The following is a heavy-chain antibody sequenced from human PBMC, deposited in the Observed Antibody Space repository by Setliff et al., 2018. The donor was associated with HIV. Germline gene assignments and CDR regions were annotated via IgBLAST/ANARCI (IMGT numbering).Heavy chain of an antibody. J-gene: IGHJ4*02. CDR2: IIPISGT. CDR1: GGTFSSYA. Sequence: SVKVSFKASGGTFSSYAISWVRQAPGQGLEWMGGIIPISGTNYAQKFQGRVTITADESTSTAYMELSRLRSDDTAVYYCARDYYDSSGYIFFPGLPDYWGQGTLVTVSS. V-gene: IGHV1-69*13. D-gene: IGHD3-22*01. CDR3: ARDYYDSSGYIFFPGLPDY.